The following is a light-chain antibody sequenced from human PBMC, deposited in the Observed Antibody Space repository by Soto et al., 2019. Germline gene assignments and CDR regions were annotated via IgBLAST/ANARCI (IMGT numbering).Light chain of an antibody. CDR1: QRVGSY. Sequence: EIVLTQSPATLSLSPGERATLSCRASQRVGSYLAWYQQKPGQAPRVVIYDTSSRATGIPARFRGSGSGTDFALTISGLEPEDSAVYYCQQRTNWPWTFGQGTKVDI. CDR3: QQRTNWPWT. J-gene: IGKJ1*01. V-gene: IGKV3-11*01. CDR2: DTS.